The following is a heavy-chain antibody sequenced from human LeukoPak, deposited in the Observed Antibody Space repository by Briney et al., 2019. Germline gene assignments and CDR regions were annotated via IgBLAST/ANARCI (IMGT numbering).Heavy chain of an antibody. V-gene: IGHV3-7*05. D-gene: IGHD1-26*01. CDR2: MNQDGSEK. CDR1: GFTFSNYW. Sequence: GGSLRLSCAAPGFTFSNYWTSWVRQAPGKGLEWVANMNQDGSEKNYVDSVKGRFTISRDNAKNSVYLQMNSLRAEDTAVYYCARDWSLNWFDPWGQGTLVSVSS. J-gene: IGHJ5*02. CDR3: ARDWSLNWFDP.